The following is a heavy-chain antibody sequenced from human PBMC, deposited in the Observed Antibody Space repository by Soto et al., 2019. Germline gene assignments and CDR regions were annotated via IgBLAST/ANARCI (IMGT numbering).Heavy chain of an antibody. CDR1: GGSISSSSYY. CDR2: IYYSGST. J-gene: IGHJ5*02. D-gene: IGHD3-22*01. CDR3: ERHKKSVYYDSSGRGRFDP. Sequence: SETLSLTCTVSGGSISSSSYYWGWIRQPPGKGLEWIGSIYYSGSTYYNPSLKSRVTISVDTSKNQFSLKLSSVTAADTAVYYCERHKKSVYYDSSGRGRFDPWGQGKLVSVSS. V-gene: IGHV4-39*01.